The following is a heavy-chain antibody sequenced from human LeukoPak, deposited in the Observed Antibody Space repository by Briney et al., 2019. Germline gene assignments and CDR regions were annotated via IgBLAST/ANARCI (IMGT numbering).Heavy chain of an antibody. CDR3: AKDLGFYDFWSGYAFDI. J-gene: IGHJ3*02. Sequence: QPGGSLRLSCAASGFTFSSYAMSWVRQAPGKGLEWVSAISGSGGSTYYADFVKGRFTISRDNSKNTLYLQMNSLRAEDTAVYYCAKDLGFYDFWSGYAFDIWGQGTMVTVSS. CDR2: ISGSGGST. D-gene: IGHD3-3*01. V-gene: IGHV3-23*01. CDR1: GFTFSSYA.